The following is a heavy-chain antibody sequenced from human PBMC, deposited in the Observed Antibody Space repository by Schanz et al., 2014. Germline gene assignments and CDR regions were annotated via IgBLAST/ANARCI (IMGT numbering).Heavy chain of an antibody. CDR3: AKGRFGELSAFDI. CDR1: GFTFSSYA. V-gene: IGHV3-23*01. D-gene: IGHD3-10*01. CDR2: ISGSGGST. J-gene: IGHJ3*02. Sequence: EVQLLESGGGLVQPGGSLRLSCAASGFTFSSYAMSWVRQAPGKGLEWVSAISGSGGSTYYADSVKGRFTISRDNSKNTLYLQMNSLRADDTAAYYCAKGRFGELSAFDIWGQGTMVTVSS.